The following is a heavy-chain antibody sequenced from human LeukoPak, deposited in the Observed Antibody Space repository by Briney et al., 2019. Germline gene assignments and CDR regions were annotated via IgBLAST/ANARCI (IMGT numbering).Heavy chain of an antibody. CDR2: IIPIFGTA. D-gene: IGHD3-22*01. Sequence: SVKVSCKASGGTFSSYAISWVRQAPGQGLEWMGGIIPIFGTANYAQKFQGRVTITADESTSTAYMELSSLRSEDTAVYYCARDGVSSGYPAPYDYWGQGTLVTVSS. CDR1: GGTFSSYA. CDR3: ARDGVSSGYPAPYDY. V-gene: IGHV1-69*13. J-gene: IGHJ4*02.